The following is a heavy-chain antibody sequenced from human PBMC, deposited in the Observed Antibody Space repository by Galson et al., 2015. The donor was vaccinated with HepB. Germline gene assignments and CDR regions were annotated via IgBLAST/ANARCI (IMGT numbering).Heavy chain of an antibody. CDR1: GLTFSNAW. V-gene: IGHV3-15*01. Sequence: SLRLSCATSGLTFSNAWISWVRQAPGKGLEWVGRIKSKTDGGTTDYAAPVKGRFTISRDDSKPTLYLQMNSLKTEDTAVYYCTTDPSYYTSGPKAYYYYGLDVWGQGTTVTVSS. CDR2: IKSKTDGGTT. D-gene: IGHD3-10*01. J-gene: IGHJ6*02. CDR3: TTDPSYYTSGPKAYYYYGLDV.